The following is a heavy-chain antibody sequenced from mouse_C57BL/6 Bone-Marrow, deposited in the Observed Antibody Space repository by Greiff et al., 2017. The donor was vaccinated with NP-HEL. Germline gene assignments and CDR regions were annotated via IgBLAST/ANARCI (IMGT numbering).Heavy chain of an antibody. J-gene: IGHJ2*01. D-gene: IGHD1-1*01. V-gene: IGHV14-4*01. CDR2: IDPENGDT. CDR1: GFNIKDDY. Sequence: DVKLQESGAELVRPGASVKLSCTASGFNIKDDYMHWVKQRPEQGLAWIGWIDPENGDTEYASKFQGKATITADTSSNTAYLQLSSLTSEDTAVYYCTTGGSAYYFDYWGQGTTLTVSS. CDR3: TTGGSAYYFDY.